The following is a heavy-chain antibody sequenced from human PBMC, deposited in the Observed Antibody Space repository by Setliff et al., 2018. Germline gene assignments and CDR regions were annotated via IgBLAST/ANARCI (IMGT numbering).Heavy chain of an antibody. V-gene: IGHV1-69*08. CDR1: GGTFSIYT. CDR2: IIPIFGTA. D-gene: IGHD3-3*01. J-gene: IGHJ3*02. CDR3: AISTIFGVVSPTPDAFDI. Sequence: SVKVSCKAPGGTFSIYTISWVRQAPGQGLEWMGRIIPIFGTANYAQKFQGRVTITADKSTSTAYMELSSLRSEDTAVYYCAISTIFGVVSPTPDAFDIWGQGTMVTVSS.